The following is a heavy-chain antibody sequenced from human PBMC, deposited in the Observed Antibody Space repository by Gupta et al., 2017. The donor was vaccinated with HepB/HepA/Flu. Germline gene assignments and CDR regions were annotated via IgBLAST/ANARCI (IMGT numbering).Heavy chain of an antibody. Sequence: EVQLVESGGGLVKPGGSLRLSCAASGFTFSSYSMNWVRQAPGKGLEWVPSISSSRSYIYDADSVKGRFTISRDNAKNSLYLQMNSLRAEDTAVYYCARLRRGGDCSSTSCYTHYYYYMDVWGKGTTVTVSS. CDR3: ARLRRGGDCSSTSCYTHYYYYMDV. D-gene: IGHD2-2*02. CDR2: ISSSRSYI. CDR1: GFTFSSYS. J-gene: IGHJ6*03. V-gene: IGHV3-21*01.